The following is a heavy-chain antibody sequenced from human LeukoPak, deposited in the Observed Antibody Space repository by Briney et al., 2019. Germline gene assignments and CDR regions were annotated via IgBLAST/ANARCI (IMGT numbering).Heavy chain of an antibody. J-gene: IGHJ6*03. CDR2: IYTSEST. CDR1: GRSISSYY. Sequence: PSETLSLTCTVSGRSISSYYWSWIRQPAGKGLEWIGRIYTSESTNYNPSLKSRVTMSVDTSKNQFSLKLSSVTAADTAVYYCARVDGSYLNYYYYMDVWGKGTTVTVSS. V-gene: IGHV4-4*07. CDR3: ARVDGSYLNYYYYMDV. D-gene: IGHD1-26*01.